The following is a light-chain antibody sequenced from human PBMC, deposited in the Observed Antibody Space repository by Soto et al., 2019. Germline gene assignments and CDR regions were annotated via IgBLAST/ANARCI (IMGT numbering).Light chain of an antibody. CDR2: DAS. CDR1: QSISSW. CDR3: QQYNSYWT. J-gene: IGKJ1*01. Sequence: DIQMTQSPSTLSASVGGRVTITCRASQSISSWLAWYQQKPGKAPKLLIYDASSLESGVPSRFSGSGSGTEFTLTISSLQPEDFATYYCQQYNSYWTFGQGTRWIS. V-gene: IGKV1-5*01.